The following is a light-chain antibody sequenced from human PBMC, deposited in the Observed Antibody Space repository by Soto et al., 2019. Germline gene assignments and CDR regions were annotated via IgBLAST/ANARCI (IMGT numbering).Light chain of an antibody. J-gene: IGLJ3*02. CDR1: SSDVGGYDR. CDR2: EGT. Sequence: QAVVTQPASVSGSPGQSINISCTGTSSDVGGYDRVSWYQQHPGKAPKLLIYEGTKRPSGISKRLSGSKSGNTASLTISGLQAEDEADYYCCSSAGSRILSWVFGGGTKLTVL. CDR3: CSSAGSRILSWV. V-gene: IGLV2-23*01.